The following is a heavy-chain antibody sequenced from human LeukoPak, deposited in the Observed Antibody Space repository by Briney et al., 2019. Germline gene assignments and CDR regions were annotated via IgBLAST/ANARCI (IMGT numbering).Heavy chain of an antibody. V-gene: IGHV3-21*01. J-gene: IGHJ4*02. CDR1: GFTFSSYS. Sequence: GGSLRLSCAASGFTFSSYSMNWVRQAPGKGLEWVSSISSSSSYIYYADSVKGRFTISRDNAKNSLYLQMNSLRAEDTAVYYCARGYSGYDSGDYWGQRTLVTVSS. D-gene: IGHD5-12*01. CDR3: ARGYSGYDSGDY. CDR2: ISSSSSYI.